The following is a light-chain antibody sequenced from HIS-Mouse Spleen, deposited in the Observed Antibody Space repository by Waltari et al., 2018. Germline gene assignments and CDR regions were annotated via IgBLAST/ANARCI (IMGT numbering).Light chain of an antibody. Sequence: DIVMTQSPLSLPVTPGEPASISCRSSQSLLHSNGYNYLDWYLQKPGQSPQLLIYLGSNRASGVPDRFRGSGSGKDFTLKISRVEAEDVGVYYCMQALQTPFTFGPGTKVDIK. CDR1: QSLLHSNGYNY. J-gene: IGKJ3*01. CDR3: MQALQTPFT. CDR2: LGS. V-gene: IGKV2-28*01.